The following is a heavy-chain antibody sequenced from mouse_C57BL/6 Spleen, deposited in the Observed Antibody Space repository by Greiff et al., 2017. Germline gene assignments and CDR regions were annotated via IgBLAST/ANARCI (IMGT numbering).Heavy chain of an antibody. J-gene: IGHJ3*01. CDR3: ARRGDYDWFAY. CDR1: GYTFTSYW. D-gene: IGHD2-4*01. CDR2: IYPSDSET. V-gene: IGHV1-61*01. Sequence: QVQLQQPGAELVRPGSSVKLSCKASGYTFTSYWMDWVKQRPGQGLEWIGNIYPSDSETHYNQKFKDKATLTVDKSSSTAYMQLSSLTSEDSAVYYCARRGDYDWFAYWGLGTLVTVSA.